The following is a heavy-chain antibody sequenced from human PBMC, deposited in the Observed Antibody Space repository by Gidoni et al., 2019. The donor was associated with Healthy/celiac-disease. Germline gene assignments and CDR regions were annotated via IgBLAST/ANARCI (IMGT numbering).Heavy chain of an antibody. V-gene: IGHV4-59*01. D-gene: IGHD2-2*01. CDR3: ARGTPVVPAGGMDV. CDR2: IYYSGST. Sequence: QVQLQESGPGLVNPSETLSLTCTVSGGSISSYYWSWIRQPPGKGLEWIGYIYYSGSTNYNPSLKSRVTISGDTSKNQFSLKLSSVTAADTAVYYCARGTPVVPAGGMDVWGQGTTVTVSS. J-gene: IGHJ6*02. CDR1: GGSISSYY.